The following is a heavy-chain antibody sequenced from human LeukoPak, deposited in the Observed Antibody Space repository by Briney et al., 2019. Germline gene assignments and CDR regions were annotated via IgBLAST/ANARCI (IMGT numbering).Heavy chain of an antibody. D-gene: IGHD7-27*01. J-gene: IGHJ4*02. V-gene: IGHV3-49*03. CDR3: SRDDNWGQGNFDY. CDR2: IRSKTYGGAA. Sequence: GGSLRLSCAASGFTFGDYGMSWFRQAPGKGLEFVGLIRSKTYGGAAEYAASVKGRFTISRDDSKSIAYPQMNSLKTEDTALYYCSRDDNWGQGNFDYWGQGTLVTVSS. CDR1: GFTFGDYG.